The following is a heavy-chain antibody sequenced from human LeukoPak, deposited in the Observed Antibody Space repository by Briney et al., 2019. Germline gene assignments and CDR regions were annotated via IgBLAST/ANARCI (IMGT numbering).Heavy chain of an antibody. CDR1: GGSISSGDYY. D-gene: IGHD6-19*01. J-gene: IGHJ5*02. CDR3: ASYSSGENWFDP. V-gene: IGHV4-30-4*01. CDR2: IYYSGST. Sequence: SETLSLTCTVSGGSISSGDYYWSWIRQPPGKGLEWIGYIYYSGSTYYNPSLKSRVTISVDTSKNQFSLKLSSVTAADTAVYYCASYSSGENWFDPWGQGTLVTVSS.